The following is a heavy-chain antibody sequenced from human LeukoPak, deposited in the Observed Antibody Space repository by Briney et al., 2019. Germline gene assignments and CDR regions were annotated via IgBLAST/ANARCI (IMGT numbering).Heavy chain of an antibody. D-gene: IGHD3-16*01. CDR3: VKDFGRVRGSPDS. V-gene: IGHV3-64D*06. CDR1: GFVFSIYT. CDR2: ISGSGNGFSI. Sequence: GGSLRLSCSASGFVFSIYTMYWVRQAPGKGPEYVSTISGSGNGFSIYYADSVKGRFTISRDDSKSILYLQMNGLRSEDTAVYYCVKDFGRVRGSPDSWGQGTLVTVSS. J-gene: IGHJ4*02.